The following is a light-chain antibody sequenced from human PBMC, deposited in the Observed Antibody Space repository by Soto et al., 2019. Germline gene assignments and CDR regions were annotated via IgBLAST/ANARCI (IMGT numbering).Light chain of an antibody. V-gene: IGLV1-51*01. CDR3: GTWDSSLSAYV. CDR1: SSNIGNNY. CDR2: DNN. Sequence: APGQKVTISCSGSSSNIGNNYVSWYQQVPGTAPKLLIYDNNKRPSGIPDRFSGSKSGTSATLGITGLQTGDEADYYCGTWDSSLSAYVFGTGTKVTVL. J-gene: IGLJ1*01.